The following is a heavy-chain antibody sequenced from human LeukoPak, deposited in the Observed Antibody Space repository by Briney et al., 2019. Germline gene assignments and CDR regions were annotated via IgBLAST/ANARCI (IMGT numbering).Heavy chain of an antibody. CDR2: IYSSGST. Sequence: SETLSLTCTVSGGSISSETYYWTWVRQPAGKGLEWIGRIYSSGSTSYNPSLKSRVTISVDTSKNQFSLELNSVTASDTAVYYCARGDRGFDPWGQGTLVTVSS. V-gene: IGHV4-61*02. CDR1: GGSISSETYY. CDR3: ARGDRGFDP. J-gene: IGHJ5*02.